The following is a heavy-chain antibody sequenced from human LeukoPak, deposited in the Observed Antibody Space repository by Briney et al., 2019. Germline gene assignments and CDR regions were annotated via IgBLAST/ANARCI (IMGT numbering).Heavy chain of an antibody. CDR3: ARSDSSGSRGFAY. V-gene: IGHV5-51*01. D-gene: IGHD3-10*01. CDR1: GYSFTTYW. Sequence: GESLKISCKGSGYSFTTYWIAWVRQMPGKGLEWMGIIYPGDSDTRYSPSFQGQVTISADKSITTAYLQWSSLKAWDTAMYFCARSDSSGSRGFAYWGQGALVTVSS. CDR2: IYPGDSDT. J-gene: IGHJ4*02.